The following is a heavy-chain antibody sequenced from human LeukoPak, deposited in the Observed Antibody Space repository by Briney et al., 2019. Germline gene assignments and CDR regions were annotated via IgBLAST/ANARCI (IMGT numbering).Heavy chain of an antibody. Sequence: SETLSLTCTVSGGSVSSYYWSWIRQPPGKGLEWIGYIYYSGSTNYNPSLKSRVAISVDTSKNQFSLKLSSVAAADTAVYYCARISGGYDFDYWGQGTLVTVSS. CDR3: ARISGGYDFDY. D-gene: IGHD5-12*01. CDR2: IYYSGST. J-gene: IGHJ4*02. V-gene: IGHV4-59*08. CDR1: GGSVSSYY.